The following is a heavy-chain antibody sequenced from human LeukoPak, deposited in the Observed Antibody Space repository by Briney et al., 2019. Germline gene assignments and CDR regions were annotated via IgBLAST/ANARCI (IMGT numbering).Heavy chain of an antibody. V-gene: IGHV4-59*01. CDR1: GGFISNYY. CDR2: IYYSGSA. D-gene: IGHD5-18*01. Sequence: PSETLSLTCTVSGGFISNYYWSWIRQPPGKGLEWIGYIYYSGSANYNPSLKSRVTMTVDTSKNHLSLKLSSVTAADTAVYYCARNMETTMELLDYWGQGTLVTVSS. J-gene: IGHJ4*02. CDR3: ARNMETTMELLDY.